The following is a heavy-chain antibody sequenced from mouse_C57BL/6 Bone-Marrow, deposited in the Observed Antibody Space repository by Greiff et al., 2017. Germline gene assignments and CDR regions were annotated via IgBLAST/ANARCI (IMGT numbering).Heavy chain of an antibody. Sequence: VQLQQSGAELVRPGASVKLSCTASGFNIKDDYMHWVKQRPDQGLEWIGWIDTENGYTEYASKFQGTATITADTSSNTAYLQLSSLTSEDTAVYYCTCDSNYYFDYWGQGTTLTVSA. CDR3: TCDSNYYFDY. V-gene: IGHV14-4*01. J-gene: IGHJ2*01. D-gene: IGHD2-5*01. CDR1: GFNIKDDY. CDR2: IDTENGYT.